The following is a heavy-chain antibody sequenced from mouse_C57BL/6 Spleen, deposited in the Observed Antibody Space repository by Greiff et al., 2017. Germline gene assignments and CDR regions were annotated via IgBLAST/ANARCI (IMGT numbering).Heavy chain of an antibody. CDR3: ARDGYYNLDY. V-gene: IGHV1-26*01. CDR1: GYTFTDYY. J-gene: IGHJ2*01. CDR2: INPNNGGT. Sequence: EVKLQQSGPELVKPGASVKISCKASGYTFTDYYMNWVKQSHGKSLEWIGDINPNNGGTSYNQKFKGKATLTVDKSSSTAYMELRSLTSEDSAVYYCARDGYYNLDYWGQGTTLTVSS. D-gene: IGHD2-3*01.